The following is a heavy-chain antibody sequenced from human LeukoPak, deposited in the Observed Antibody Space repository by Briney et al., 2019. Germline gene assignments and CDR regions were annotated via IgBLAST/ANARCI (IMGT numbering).Heavy chain of an antibody. Sequence: SETLSLTCTVSGDSISSSYWGWIRHPPGKGLEWIGYAYYTGSTNYNPSLKSRVTISVDTSKNQFSLKLSSVTAADTAVYYCARRSQENRVTTAKNWFDPWGQGTQVTVSS. V-gene: IGHV4-59*08. J-gene: IGHJ5*02. D-gene: IGHD4-17*01. CDR2: AYYTGST. CDR3: ARRSQENRVTTAKNWFDP. CDR1: GDSISSSY.